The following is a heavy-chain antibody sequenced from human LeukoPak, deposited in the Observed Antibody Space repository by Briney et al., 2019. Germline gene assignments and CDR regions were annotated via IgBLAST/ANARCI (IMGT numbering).Heavy chain of an antibody. CDR3: ARGGTGIWGSKYRNTLISFDI. CDR1: GGSFSGCY. Sequence: PSETLSLTCAVYGGSFSGCYWSWIREPPGKGLEWIGEINHSGSTNYNPSLKSRVTISADPSKNQFSLKLSSVTAADTAVYYCARGGTGIWGSKYRNTLISFDIWRQGTMVTVSS. CDR2: INHSGST. V-gene: IGHV4-34*01. D-gene: IGHD2/OR15-2a*01. J-gene: IGHJ3*02.